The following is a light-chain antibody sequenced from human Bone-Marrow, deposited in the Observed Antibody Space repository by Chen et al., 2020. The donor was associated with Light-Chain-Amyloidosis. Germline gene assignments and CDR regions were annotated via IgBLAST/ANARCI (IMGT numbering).Light chain of an antibody. J-gene: IGLJ2*01. Sequence: QSVLTQPASVSGSPGQSITISCTGTTSDVGGYNYVSWYQQYPGKAPKLMISEVSDRPSGVSNRFSGPKSGNTASLTISGLQAEDEADYYCSSYTSIGKVVFGGGTTVTVL. CDR3: SSYTSIGKVV. V-gene: IGLV2-14*01. CDR2: EVS. CDR1: TSDVGGYNY.